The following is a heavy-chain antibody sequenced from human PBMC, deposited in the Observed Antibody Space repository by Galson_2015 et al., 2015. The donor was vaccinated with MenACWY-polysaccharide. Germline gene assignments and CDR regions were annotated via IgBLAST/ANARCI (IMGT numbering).Heavy chain of an antibody. J-gene: IGHJ4*02. CDR2: ISSSGDDK. CDR1: GFTFSTYA. CDR3: VKNGYTGSSYGYFDS. V-gene: IGHV3-30*18. Sequence: SLRLSCAASGFTFSTYAMHWVRQAPGQGLEWMATISSSGDDKNYADSVKGRFTISRDNSNNTLYLEMSSLRAGDTAVYYCVKNGYTGSSYGYFDSWGQGTLGTVSS. D-gene: IGHD1-26*01.